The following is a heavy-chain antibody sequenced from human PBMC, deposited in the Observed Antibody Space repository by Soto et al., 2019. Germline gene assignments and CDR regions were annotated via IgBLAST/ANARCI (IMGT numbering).Heavy chain of an antibody. D-gene: IGHD2-8*02. CDR3: ARGGCYWARRNYFDY. V-gene: IGHV1-8*02. CDR1: AYTFTSYD. Sequence: GXSVKVSCKASAYTFTSYDINWVRQAAGQGPEWMGSVTPRNGDTAFAQKYQGRVTVTSNTSMSTVYMELSSLRSDDTAAYYCARGGCYWARRNYFDYWGQGTLVTASS. J-gene: IGHJ4*02. CDR2: VTPRNGDT.